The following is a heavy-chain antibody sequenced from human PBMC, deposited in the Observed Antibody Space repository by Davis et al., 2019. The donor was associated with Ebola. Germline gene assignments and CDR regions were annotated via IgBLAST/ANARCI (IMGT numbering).Heavy chain of an antibody. CDR2: INHSGST. CDR1: GGSISSYY. V-gene: IGHV4-34*01. D-gene: IGHD1-1*01. CDR3: ARNRGLGGTTYYYYYGMDV. Sequence: MPSETLSLTCTVSGGSISSYYWSWIRQPPGKGLEWIGEINHSGSTNYNPSLKSRVTISVDTSKNQFSLKLSSVTAADTAVYYCARNRGLGGTTYYYYYGMDVWGKGTTVTVSS. J-gene: IGHJ6*04.